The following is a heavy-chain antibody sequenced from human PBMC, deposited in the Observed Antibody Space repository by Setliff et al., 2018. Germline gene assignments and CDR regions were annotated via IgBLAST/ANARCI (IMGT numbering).Heavy chain of an antibody. D-gene: IGHD3-16*01. Sequence: GGSLRLSCAASGFGFSTATMNWVRRTPGGRLEWVSSISGRSDYIRYTDSVKGRFAISRDNADNSLYLQMNDLRAEDTAVYYCARDQGSYGYRAFDSWGQGALVTVSS. CDR1: GFGFSTAT. CDR2: ISGRSDYI. V-gene: IGHV3-21*01. CDR3: ARDQGSYGYRAFDS. J-gene: IGHJ4*02.